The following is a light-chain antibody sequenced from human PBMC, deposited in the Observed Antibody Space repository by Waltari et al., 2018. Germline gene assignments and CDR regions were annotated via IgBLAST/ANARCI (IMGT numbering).Light chain of an antibody. Sequence: QSALTQPRSVSGSPGQSVTISCTGTSNDVGAYNYVSWHQQHPGKAPKLMVYDVHKRPSGVPYSLLAFKSCNTASLTISGLQAEDEADYYCCSYTGTYTHWVFGGGTKLTVL. CDR3: CSYTGTYTHWV. V-gene: IGLV2-11*01. CDR1: SNDVGAYNY. CDR2: DVH. J-gene: IGLJ3*02.